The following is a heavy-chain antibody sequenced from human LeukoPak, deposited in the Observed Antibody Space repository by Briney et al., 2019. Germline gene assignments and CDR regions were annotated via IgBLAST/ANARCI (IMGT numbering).Heavy chain of an antibody. CDR3: AKGTEKLKGYSYGYAIAY. Sequence: PGGSLRLSCAASGFTFSSYAMSWVRQAPGKGLEWVSAISGSGGSTYYADSVKGRFTISRDNSKNTLYLQMNSLRAEDTAVYYCAKGTEKLKGYSYGYAIAYWGQGTLVTVSS. CDR2: ISGSGGST. V-gene: IGHV3-23*01. D-gene: IGHD5-18*01. CDR1: GFTFSSYA. J-gene: IGHJ4*02.